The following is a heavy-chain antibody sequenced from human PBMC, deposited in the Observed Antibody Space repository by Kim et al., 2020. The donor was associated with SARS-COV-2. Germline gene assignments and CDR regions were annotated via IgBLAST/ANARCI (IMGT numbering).Heavy chain of an antibody. CDR3: ARDPESYYYGMDV. CDR2: IYSGGST. V-gene: IGHV3-66*01. Sequence: GGSLRLSCAASGFTVSSNYMSWVRLAPGKGLEWVSVIYSGGSTYYADSVKGRFTISRDNSKNTLYLQMNSLRAEDTAVYYCARDPESYYYGMDVWGQGTTVTVSS. CDR1: GFTVSSNY. J-gene: IGHJ6*02.